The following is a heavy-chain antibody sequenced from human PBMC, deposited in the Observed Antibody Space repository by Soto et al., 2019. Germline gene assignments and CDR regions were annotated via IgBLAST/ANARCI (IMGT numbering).Heavy chain of an antibody. V-gene: IGHV1-69*05. CDR3: ASHYDSRGYYSRGLDY. Sequence: QVQLVQSGAEVKKPGSSVKVSCKASGGTFSSYAISWVRQAPGQGLEWMGGIIPIFGTADYAQKFQGRVTITPDESTRTGNMKLRSRRSEDTAVYYCASHYDSRGYYSRGLDYWGQGTLVTVSS. J-gene: IGHJ4*02. CDR1: GGTFSSYA. CDR2: IIPIFGTA. D-gene: IGHD3-22*01.